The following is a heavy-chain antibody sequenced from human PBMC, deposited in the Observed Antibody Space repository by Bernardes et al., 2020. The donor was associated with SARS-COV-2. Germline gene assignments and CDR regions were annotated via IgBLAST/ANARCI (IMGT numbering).Heavy chain of an antibody. J-gene: IGHJ4*02. Sequence: SETLSLTCTVSGGSIRSYYWSWIRQPAGKGLEWIGRIYTSGGTNNNPSLKHRVTMSLDTSKNQFSLKLTAVTAADTAVYFCAAAPYGSGSYPFDHWGQGTLVTVSS. V-gene: IGHV4-4*07. CDR2: IYTSGGT. D-gene: IGHD3-10*01. CDR3: AAAPYGSGSYPFDH. CDR1: GGSIRSYY.